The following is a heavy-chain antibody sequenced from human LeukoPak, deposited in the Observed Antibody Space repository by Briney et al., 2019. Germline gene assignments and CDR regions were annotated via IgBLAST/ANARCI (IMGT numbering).Heavy chain of an antibody. D-gene: IGHD3-3*01. Sequence: GRSLRLSCAASGFTFSSYAMHWVRQAPGKGLEWVAVISYDGSNKYYADSVKGRFTISRDNSKNTLYLQMNSPRAEDTAVYYCARDGPDDYDFWSGYSFFDYWGQGTLVTVSS. V-gene: IGHV3-30-3*01. CDR1: GFTFSSYA. CDR2: ISYDGSNK. CDR3: ARDGPDDYDFWSGYSFFDY. J-gene: IGHJ4*02.